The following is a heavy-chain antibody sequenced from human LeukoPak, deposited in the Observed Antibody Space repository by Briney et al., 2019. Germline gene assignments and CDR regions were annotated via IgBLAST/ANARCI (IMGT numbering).Heavy chain of an antibody. Sequence: LWASVKVSCKASGGTFSSYAISWVRQAPGQGLEWMGGIIPIFGTANYAQKFQGRVTITADESTSTAHMELSSLRSEDTAVYYCARDGGDSSFNWFDPWGQGTLVTVSS. D-gene: IGHD6-13*01. J-gene: IGHJ5*02. CDR3: ARDGGDSSFNWFDP. CDR1: GGTFSSYA. V-gene: IGHV1-69*13. CDR2: IIPIFGTA.